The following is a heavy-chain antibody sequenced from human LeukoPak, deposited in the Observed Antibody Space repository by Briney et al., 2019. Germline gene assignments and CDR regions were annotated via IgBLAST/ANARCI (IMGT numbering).Heavy chain of an antibody. V-gene: IGHV3-7*01. CDR3: ARDGGGHSYGLYFFFDY. CDR2: IKQDGSEK. D-gene: IGHD5-18*01. Sequence: PGGSLRLSCAASGFTFSSYAMSWVRQAPGKGLEWVANIKQDGSEKYYVDSVKGRFTISRDNAESSLYLQMNSLRAEDTAVYYCARDGGGHSYGLYFFFDYWGQGSLVTVSS. CDR1: GFTFSSYA. J-gene: IGHJ4*02.